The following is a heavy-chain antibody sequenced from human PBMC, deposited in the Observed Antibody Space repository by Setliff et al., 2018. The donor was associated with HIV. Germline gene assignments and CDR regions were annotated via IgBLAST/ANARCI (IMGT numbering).Heavy chain of an antibody. CDR2: IYYSGST. CDR1: GGSISSGGYY. D-gene: IGHD6-13*01. J-gene: IGHJ6*03. V-gene: IGHV4-31*03. CDR3: AKTTPSSIRSPYYYYMDV. Sequence: SETLSLTCTVSGGSISSGGYYWSWIRQHPGKGLEWIGYIYYSGSTYYNPSLKSRVTISVDTSKNQFSLKLSSVTAADTAVYYCAKTTPSSIRSPYYYYMDVWGKGTTVTVSS.